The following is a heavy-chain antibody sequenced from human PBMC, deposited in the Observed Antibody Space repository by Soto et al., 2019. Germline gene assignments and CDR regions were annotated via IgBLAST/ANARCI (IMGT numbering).Heavy chain of an antibody. J-gene: IGHJ6*02. CDR2: IYPGDSDT. CDR1: GYSFTSYW. V-gene: IGHV5-51*01. Sequence: ESLTISCKGSGYSFTSYWIGLVRQMPGKGLAWMGIIYPGDSDTRYSPSFQGQVTISADKSISTAYLQWSSLKASDTAMYYCARLSGCSSTSCYTHMDVWGQGTTVTSP. D-gene: IGHD2-2*02. CDR3: ARLSGCSSTSCYTHMDV.